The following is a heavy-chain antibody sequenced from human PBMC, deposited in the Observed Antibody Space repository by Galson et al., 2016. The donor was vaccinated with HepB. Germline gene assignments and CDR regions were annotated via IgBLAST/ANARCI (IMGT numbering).Heavy chain of an antibody. D-gene: IGHD3-16*02. CDR2: INNDGSDA. Sequence: SLRLSCAASGFSFSSYWMHWVRQAPGKGLVWVSQINNDGSDATYADSVKGRFTASRDNAKNSLYLQMNSLRAEDTAVYYCARGMGVVLRVIADLFDYWGQGTLVTVSS. CDR1: GFSFSSYW. V-gene: IGHV3-74*03. J-gene: IGHJ4*02. CDR3: ARGMGVVLRVIADLFDY.